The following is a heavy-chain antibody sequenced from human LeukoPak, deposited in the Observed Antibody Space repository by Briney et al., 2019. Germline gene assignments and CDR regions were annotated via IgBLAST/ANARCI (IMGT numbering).Heavy chain of an antibody. D-gene: IGHD3-22*01. J-gene: IGHJ3*02. CDR1: GFTFSDYY. CDR3: AKDIGGGTYYYDSSGYGGDAFDI. V-gene: IGHV3-11*01. Sequence: KAGGSLRLSCAASGFTFSDYYMSWIRQAPGKGLEWVSYISSSGSTIYYADSVKGRFTISRDNAKNSLYLQMNSLRAEDTALYYCAKDIGGGTYYYDSSGYGGDAFDIWGQGTMVTVSS. CDR2: ISSSGSTI.